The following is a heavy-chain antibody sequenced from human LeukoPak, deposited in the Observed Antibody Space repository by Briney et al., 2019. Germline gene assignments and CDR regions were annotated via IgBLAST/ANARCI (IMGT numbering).Heavy chain of an antibody. CDR1: GYTFTSYY. CDR3: ARDIHPVGYYGSGTVELPNYYMDV. Sequence: ASVKVSCKASGYTFTSYYMHWVRQAPGQGLEWMGIINPSGGSTSYAQKFQGRVTMTRDTSISTAYMELSRLRSDDTAVYYCARDIHPVGYYGSGTVELPNYYMDVWGKGTTVTVSS. CDR2: INPSGGST. D-gene: IGHD3-10*01. J-gene: IGHJ6*03. V-gene: IGHV1-46*01.